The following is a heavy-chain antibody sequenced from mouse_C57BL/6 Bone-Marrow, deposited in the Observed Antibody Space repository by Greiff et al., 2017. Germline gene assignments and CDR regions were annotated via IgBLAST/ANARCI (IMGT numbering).Heavy chain of an antibody. J-gene: IGHJ3*01. CDR3: ARDGSRAWFAY. CDR1: GYTFTSYW. V-gene: IGHV1-69*01. D-gene: IGHD1-1*01. Sequence: QVQLQQPGAELVMPGASVKLSCKASGYTFTSYWMHGVKQRPGQGLEWIGEIDPSDSYTNYNQKFKGKSTLTVDKSSSTAYMQLSSLTSEDSAVYYCARDGSRAWFAYWGQGTLVTVSA. CDR2: IDPSDSYT.